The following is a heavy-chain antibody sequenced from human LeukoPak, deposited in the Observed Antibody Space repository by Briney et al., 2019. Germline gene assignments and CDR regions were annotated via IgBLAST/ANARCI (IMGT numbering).Heavy chain of an antibody. D-gene: IGHD6-13*01. CDR3: TTDLIAAGEGY. J-gene: IGHJ4*02. CDR1: GFTFSNAW. V-gene: IGHV3-15*01. CDR2: IKSKTDGETT. Sequence: GGSLRLSCAASGFTFSNAWMSWVRQAPGKGLEWVGRIKSKTDGETTDYAAPVKGRFTISRDDSKNTLYLQMNSLKTEDTAVYYCTTDLIAAGEGYWGQGTLVTVSS.